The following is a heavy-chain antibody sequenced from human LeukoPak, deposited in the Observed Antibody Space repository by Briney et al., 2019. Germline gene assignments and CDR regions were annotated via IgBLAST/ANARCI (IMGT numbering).Heavy chain of an antibody. V-gene: IGHV1-18*01. CDR1: GYTFTSYG. J-gene: IGHJ4*02. CDR3: ARGGRGIAAAGTSFDY. D-gene: IGHD6-13*01. Sequence: ASVNVSCKASGYTFTSYGISWVRQAPGQGLEWMGWISAYNGNTNYAQKLQGRVTMTTDTYTSTAYMELRSLRSDDTAVYYCARGGRGIAAAGTSFDYWGQGTLVTVSS. CDR2: ISAYNGNT.